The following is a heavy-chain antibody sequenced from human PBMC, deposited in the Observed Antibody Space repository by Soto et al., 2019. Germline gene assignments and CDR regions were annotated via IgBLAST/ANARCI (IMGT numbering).Heavy chain of an antibody. CDR1: EFAFRRYS. V-gene: IGHV3-30*18. CDR3: AKNFIPLSPDLYFDS. D-gene: IGHD3-16*01. J-gene: IGHJ4*02. Sequence: LFSAASEFAFRRYSVQWARQAPGRGLEWVAVISYDGSYKSYEDSVKGRFTISRDNYKNTLHLQMDSLRAEDTAVYYCAKNFIPLSPDLYFDSWGQGTLVTGSS. CDR2: ISYDGSYK.